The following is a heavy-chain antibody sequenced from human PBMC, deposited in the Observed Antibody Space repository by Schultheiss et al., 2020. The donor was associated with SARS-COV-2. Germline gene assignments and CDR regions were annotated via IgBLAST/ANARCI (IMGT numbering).Heavy chain of an antibody. D-gene: IGHD6-19*01. CDR1: GFTFSSYW. V-gene: IGHV3-23*01. Sequence: GGSLRLSCAASGFTFSSYWMHWVRQAPGKGLVWVSAISGSGGSTYYGDSVKGRFTISRDNSKNTLYLQMNSLRAEDTAVYYCARDRGGIAVAGSGYWGQGTLVTVSS. CDR3: ARDRGGIAVAGSGY. CDR2: ISGSGGST. J-gene: IGHJ4*02.